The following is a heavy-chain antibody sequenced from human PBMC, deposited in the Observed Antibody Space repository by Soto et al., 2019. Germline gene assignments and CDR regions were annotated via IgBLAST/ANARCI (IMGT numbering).Heavy chain of an antibody. V-gene: IGHV3-33*01. CDR2: IWYDGSNK. Sequence: QVQLVESGGGVVQPGRSLRLSCAASGFTFSSYGMHWVRQAPGKGLEWVAVIWYDGSNKYYADSVKGRFTISRDNSKNTLYLQMNRLRAEDTAVYYCARDIWAVASSYRLGYFQHWGQGTLVTVSS. CDR3: ARDIWAVASSYRLGYFQH. D-gene: IGHD6-19*01. CDR1: GFTFSSYG. J-gene: IGHJ1*01.